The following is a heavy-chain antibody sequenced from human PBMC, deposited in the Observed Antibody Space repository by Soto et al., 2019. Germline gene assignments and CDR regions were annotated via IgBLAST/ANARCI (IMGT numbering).Heavy chain of an antibody. J-gene: IGHJ4*02. CDR3: ARAWAVPGSHWGD. D-gene: IGHD6-19*01. CDR2: IYFSGST. CDR1: GDSMNPYD. V-gene: IGHV4-59*01. Sequence: QVQLQESGPGLVKPSETLSLTCTVSGDSMNPYDWSWIRQPPGKGLEWIGYIYFSGSTNFNPSLKSRGTLSLDTSKRQFFLKLTSVTAADTAVYYCARAWAVPGSHWGDWGRGTLVTVSS.